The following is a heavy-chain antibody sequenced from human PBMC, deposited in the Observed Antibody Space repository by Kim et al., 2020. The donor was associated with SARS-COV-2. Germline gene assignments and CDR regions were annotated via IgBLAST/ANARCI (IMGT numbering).Heavy chain of an antibody. Sequence: GGSLRLSCAASGFTFSSYSMNWVRQAPGKGLEWVSSISSSSSYIYYADSVKGRFTISRDNAKNSLYLQMNSLRAEDTAVYYCARDGYSGYDWVGYYYYGVDVWGQGTTVTVSS. CDR1: GFTFSSYS. D-gene: IGHD5-12*01. V-gene: IGHV3-21*01. J-gene: IGHJ6*02. CDR3: ARDGYSGYDWVGYYYYGVDV. CDR2: ISSSSSYI.